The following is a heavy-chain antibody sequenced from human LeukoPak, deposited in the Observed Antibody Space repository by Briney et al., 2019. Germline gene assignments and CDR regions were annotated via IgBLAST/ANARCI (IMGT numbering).Heavy chain of an antibody. CDR3: ARLTYYYDSSGYPPAFDI. Sequence: PSETLPLTCTVSGGSISSYYWSWIRQPPGKGLEWIGYIYYSGSTNYNPSLKSRVTISVDTSKNQFSLKLSSVTAADTAVYYCARLTYYYDSSGYPPAFDIWGQGTMVTVSS. D-gene: IGHD3-22*01. CDR1: GGSISSYY. V-gene: IGHV4-59*08. CDR2: IYYSGST. J-gene: IGHJ3*02.